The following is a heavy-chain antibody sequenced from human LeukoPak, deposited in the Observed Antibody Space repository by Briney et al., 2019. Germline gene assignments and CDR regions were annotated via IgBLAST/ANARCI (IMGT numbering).Heavy chain of an antibody. J-gene: IGHJ6*02. V-gene: IGHV5-51*01. CDR2: IYPGDSDT. CDR1: GYSFTSYW. CDR3: ASASYYSPYYYYGMDV. Sequence: TGESLKISCKGSGYSFTSYWIGWVRQMPGKGLEWMGIIYPGDSDTRYSPSFQGQVTISADKSISTAYLQWSSLKASDTAMYYCASASYYSPYYYYGMDVWGQGTTVTVSS. D-gene: IGHD3-10*01.